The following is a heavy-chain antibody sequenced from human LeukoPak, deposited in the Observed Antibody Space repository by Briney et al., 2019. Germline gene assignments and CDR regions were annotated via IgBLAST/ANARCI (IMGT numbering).Heavy chain of an antibody. CDR2: ISGSGGST. Sequence: PGGSLRLSCAASGFTFSSYAMSWVRQAPGKGLEWVSAISGSGGSTHYADSVKGRFTISRDNSKNTLYLQMNSLRAEDTAVYYCAKAAVSGWSRTTQFDYWGQGTLVTVSS. CDR3: AKAAVSGWSRTTQFDY. D-gene: IGHD6-19*01. J-gene: IGHJ4*02. CDR1: GFTFSSYA. V-gene: IGHV3-23*01.